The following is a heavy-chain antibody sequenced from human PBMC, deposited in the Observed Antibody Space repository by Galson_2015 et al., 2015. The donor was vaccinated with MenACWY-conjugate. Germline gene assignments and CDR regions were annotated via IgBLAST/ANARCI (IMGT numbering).Heavy chain of an antibody. CDR3: AVYGSSITRDRPDPIRYGMDV. Sequence: SLRLSCAASGFTFSSYWMSWVRQAPGKGLEWVANIKQDGGEKYYVDSVKGRFTISRDNAKNSLYLQMNSLRAEDTAVYYCAVYGSSITRDRPDPIRYGMDVWGQGTTVTVSS. J-gene: IGHJ6*02. CDR1: GFTFSSYW. D-gene: IGHD1-14*01. V-gene: IGHV3-7*03. CDR2: IKQDGGEK.